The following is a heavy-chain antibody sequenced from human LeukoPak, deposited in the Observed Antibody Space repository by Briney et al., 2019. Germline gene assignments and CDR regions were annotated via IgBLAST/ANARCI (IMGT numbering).Heavy chain of an antibody. D-gene: IGHD3-10*01. CDR1: GYTLTELS. CDR3: ATAPPYYYGSGSYSP. CDR2: FDPEDGET. V-gene: IGHV1-24*01. Sequence: ASVKVSCKVSGYTLTELSMHWVRQAPGKGLEWMGGFDPEDGETIYAQKFQGRATMTEDTSTDTAYMELSSLRSEDTAVYYCATAPPYYYGSGSYSPWGQGTLVTVSS. J-gene: IGHJ5*02.